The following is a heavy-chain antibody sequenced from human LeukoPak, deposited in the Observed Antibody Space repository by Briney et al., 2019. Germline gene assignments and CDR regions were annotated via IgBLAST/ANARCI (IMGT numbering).Heavy chain of an antibody. J-gene: IGHJ4*02. CDR3: AKARVTSCRGAFCYPFDY. D-gene: IGHD2-15*01. CDR2: MRSSDDGR. V-gene: IGHV3-23*01. Sequence: GGSLRLSCPTSGFSFSSYAMSWVRQAPGKGLEWVSAMRSSDDGRYYAASVRGRFTISRDTSRSTLYLQMNSLRAEDAALYYCAKARVTSCRGAFCYPFDYWGEGTLDTVSS. CDR1: GFSFSSYA.